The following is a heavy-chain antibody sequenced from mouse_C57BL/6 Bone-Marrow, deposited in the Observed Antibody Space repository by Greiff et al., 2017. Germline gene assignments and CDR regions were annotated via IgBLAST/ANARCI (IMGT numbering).Heavy chain of an antibody. D-gene: IGHD1-1*02. CDR3: ARIKTISV. CDR1: GYTFTSYW. V-gene: IGHV1-69*01. Sequence: QVQLKQSGAELVMPGASVKLSCKASGYTFTSYWMHWVKQRPGQGLEWIGEIDPSDSYTNYNQKFKGKSTLTVDKSSSTAYMQLSSLTSEDSAVYYWARIKTISVWGTGTPVTGSS. J-gene: IGHJ1*03. CDR2: IDPSDSYT.